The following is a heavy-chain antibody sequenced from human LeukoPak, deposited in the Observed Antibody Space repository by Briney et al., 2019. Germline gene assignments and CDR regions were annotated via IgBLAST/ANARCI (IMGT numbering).Heavy chain of an antibody. D-gene: IGHD3-22*01. CDR2: MNPNSGNT. CDR3: ARGRGYYYDSSGYYSPGYY. J-gene: IGHJ4*02. V-gene: IGHV1-8*01. Sequence: ASVKVSCKASGYTFTSYDINWVRQATGQGLEWMRWMNPNSGNTGYAQKFQGRVTMTRNTSISTAYMELSSLRSEDTAVYYCARGRGYYYDSSGYYSPGYYWGQGTLVTVSS. CDR1: GYTFTSYD.